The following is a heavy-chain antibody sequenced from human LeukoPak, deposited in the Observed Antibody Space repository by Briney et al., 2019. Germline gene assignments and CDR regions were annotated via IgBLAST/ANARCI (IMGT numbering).Heavy chain of an antibody. CDR3: AKDSFDYVWGSRNHHFDY. Sequence: GGSLRLSCAASGFTFSSYAMNWVRQAPGKGLEWVSGISGSGRSTYYADPVKGRFTISRDNSKNTLYLQMNSLRAEDTAVYYCAKDSFDYVWGSRNHHFDYWGQGTLVTVSS. V-gene: IGHV3-23*01. CDR1: GFTFSSYA. J-gene: IGHJ4*02. D-gene: IGHD3-16*01. CDR2: ISGSGRST.